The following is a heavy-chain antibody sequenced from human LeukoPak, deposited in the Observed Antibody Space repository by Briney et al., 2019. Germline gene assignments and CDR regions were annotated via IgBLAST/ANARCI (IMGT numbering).Heavy chain of an antibody. D-gene: IGHD6-13*01. J-gene: IGHJ4*02. CDR2: IKQDGSEK. CDR1: GFTFSSYW. Sequence: GGSLRLSCAASGFTFSSYWMSWVRQAPGKGLEWVANIKQDGSEKYYVDSVKGRFTISRDNAKNSLYLQMNSLRAEDTAVYYCARRSPIDSSSWYIAKYYFDYWGQGTLVTVSS. CDR3: ARRSPIDSSSWYIAKYYFDY. V-gene: IGHV3-7*01.